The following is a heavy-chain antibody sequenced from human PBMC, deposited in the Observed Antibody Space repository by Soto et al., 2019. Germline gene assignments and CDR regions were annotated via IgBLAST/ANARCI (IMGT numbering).Heavy chain of an antibody. CDR1: GYTFTGYY. CDR3: ARDPSEFWSGYRAPPKKRMDV. Sequence: QVQLVQSGAEVKKPGASVKVSCKASGYTFTGYYMHWVRQAPGQGLEWMGWINPNSGGTNYAQKFQGRVTMTRDTSISTAYMELSRLRSDDTAVYYCARDPSEFWSGYRAPPKKRMDVWGQGTTVTVSS. J-gene: IGHJ6*02. CDR2: INPNSGGT. V-gene: IGHV1-2*02. D-gene: IGHD3-3*01.